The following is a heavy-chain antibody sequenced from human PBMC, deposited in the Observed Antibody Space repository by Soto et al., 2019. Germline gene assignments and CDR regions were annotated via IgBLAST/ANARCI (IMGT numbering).Heavy chain of an antibody. CDR2: IIPIFGTA. V-gene: IGHV1-69*13. D-gene: IGHD5-12*01. CDR1: GGTFSSYA. J-gene: IGHJ6*01. CDR3: ARTGRGYYYYYGMDV. Sequence: SVKVSCKASGGTFSSYAISWLRQAPGQGLEWMGGIIPIFGTANYAQKFQGRVTMTADESTSTAYMELSSLRSEDTAGYYCARTGRGYYYYYGMDVWGQGTTVTVSS.